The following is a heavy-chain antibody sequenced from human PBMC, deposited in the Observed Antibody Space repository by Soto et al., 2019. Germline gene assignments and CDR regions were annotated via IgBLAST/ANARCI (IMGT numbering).Heavy chain of an antibody. CDR2: ISAYNGNT. J-gene: IGHJ4*02. D-gene: IGHD2-21*02. CDR1: GYTFTSYG. CDR3: ARDGVSYCGGDCYPAQDY. V-gene: IGHV1-18*01. Sequence: SVKVSCKASGYTFTSYGISWVRQAPGQGLEWMAWISAYNGNTNYAQKLQGRVTMTTDTSTSTAYMELRSLRSDDTAVYYCARDGVSYCGGDCYPAQDYWGQGTLVTVSS.